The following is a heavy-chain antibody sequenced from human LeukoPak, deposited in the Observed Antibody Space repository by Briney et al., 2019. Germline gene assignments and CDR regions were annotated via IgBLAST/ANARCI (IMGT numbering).Heavy chain of an antibody. V-gene: IGHV3-23*01. CDR1: GFTFSTYA. D-gene: IGHD1-26*01. J-gene: IGHJ5*02. CDR2: ISGSGGNT. CDR3: ARGCSGSYVRTWFDP. Sequence: QPGGSLRLSCAASGFTFSTYAMSWARQAPGKGLEWVSAISGSGGNTYYADSVKGRFTISRDNSNNTLFLQMNSLRAEDTAVYYCARGCSGSYVRTWFDPWGQGTLVTVSS.